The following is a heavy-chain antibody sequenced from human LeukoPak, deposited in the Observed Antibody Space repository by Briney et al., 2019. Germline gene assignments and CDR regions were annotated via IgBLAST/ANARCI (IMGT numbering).Heavy chain of an antibody. CDR1: GFTFSSYA. CDR2: ISGSGGST. D-gene: IGHD6-19*01. CDR3: AKPQWPRSYYFDY. J-gene: IGHJ4*02. V-gene: IGHV3-23*01. Sequence: GGSRRLSCAASGFTFSSYAMSWVRQAPGKGLEWVSAISGSGGSTYYADSVKGRFTISRDNSKNTLYLQMNSLRAEDTAVYYCAKPQWPRSYYFDYWGQGTLVTVSS.